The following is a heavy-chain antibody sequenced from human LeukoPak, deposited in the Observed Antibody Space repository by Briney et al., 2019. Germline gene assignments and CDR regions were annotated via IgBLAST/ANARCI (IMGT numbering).Heavy chain of an antibody. D-gene: IGHD4-17*01. Sequence: SETLSLTCAVYGGSFSGYYWSWIRLPPGKGLEWIGEINHSGSTNYNPSLKSRVTISVDTSKNQFSLKLSSVTAADTAVYYCARGVPNDYGDYDGRGVWGQGTLVTVSS. CDR3: ARGVPNDYGDYDGRGV. CDR2: INHSGST. J-gene: IGHJ4*02. V-gene: IGHV4-34*01. CDR1: GGSFSGYY.